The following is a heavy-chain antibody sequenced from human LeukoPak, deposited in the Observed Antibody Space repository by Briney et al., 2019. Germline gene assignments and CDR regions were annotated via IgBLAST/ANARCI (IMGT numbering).Heavy chain of an antibody. V-gene: IGHV4-34*01. CDR3: ARGRGSGWYWYFDY. D-gene: IGHD6-19*01. CDR1: GGSFRGYH. Sequence: SETLSHTCPVNGGSFRGYHWSWIRQPPGKGLEWIGEINHSGSTNHNPSLKSRVTISVDTSKNQFSLKLSSVTAADTAVYYCARGRGSGWYWYFDYWGQGTLVTVSS. CDR2: INHSGST. J-gene: IGHJ4*02.